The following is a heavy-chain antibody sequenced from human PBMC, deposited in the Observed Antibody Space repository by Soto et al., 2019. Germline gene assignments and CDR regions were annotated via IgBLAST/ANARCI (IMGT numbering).Heavy chain of an antibody. J-gene: IGHJ4*02. CDR3: ANGFWSGPFDY. Sequence: QVQLVESGGGVVQPGRSLRLSCAASGFTFSSYGMHWVRQAPGKGLEWVAVIWYDGSNKYYADSVKGRFTISRDNSKNTLYLQMNSLRTEDTAVYYCANGFWSGPFDYWGQGTLVTVCS. CDR2: IWYDGSNK. CDR1: GFTFSSYG. D-gene: IGHD3-3*01. V-gene: IGHV3-33*06.